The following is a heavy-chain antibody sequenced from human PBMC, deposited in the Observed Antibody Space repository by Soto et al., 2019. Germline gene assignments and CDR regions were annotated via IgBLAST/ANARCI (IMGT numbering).Heavy chain of an antibody. V-gene: IGHV1-18*04. CDR1: GYTFTSYG. CDR2: ISAYNGNT. D-gene: IGHD3-9*01. Sequence: ASVKVSCKASGYTFTSYGISWVRQAPGQGLEWMGWISAYNGNTNYAQKLQGRATMTTDTSTSTAYMELRSLRSDDTAVYYCARGVRSSTYFDGFDYWGQGTLVTVSS. CDR3: ARGVRSSTYFDGFDY. J-gene: IGHJ4*02.